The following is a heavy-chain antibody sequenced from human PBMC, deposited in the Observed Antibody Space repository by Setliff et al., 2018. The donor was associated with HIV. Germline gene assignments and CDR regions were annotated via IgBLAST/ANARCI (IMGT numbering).Heavy chain of an antibody. J-gene: IGHJ6*04. Sequence: SVKVSCKASGDTFNSHAISWVRQAPEQGLEWMGGIIPIFGTPNYAQKFKGRLTITADESTSTVYMELSSLRSEDTAVYYCARDSRDIVVVIAPEPEPYYYYGMDVWGEGTTVTVSS. CDR1: GDTFNSHA. D-gene: IGHD2-15*01. V-gene: IGHV1-69*13. CDR3: ARDSRDIVVVIAPEPEPYYYYGMDV. CDR2: IIPIFGTP.